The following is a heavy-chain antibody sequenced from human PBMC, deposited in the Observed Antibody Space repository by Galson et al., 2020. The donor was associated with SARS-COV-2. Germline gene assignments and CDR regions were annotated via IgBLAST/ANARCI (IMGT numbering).Heavy chain of an antibody. CDR3: ARDPFYYDRSGYQTWYFDL. CDR2: IYTSGTT. Sequence: SETLSLTCTVSGGSINSGFHYWSWIRQPAGKGLEWIGRIYTSGTTTYNPSLKSRVTISIDTSKNRFSLKLSSVTAADTAVYYCARDPFYYDRSGYQTWYFDLWGRGTLVTVSS. CDR1: GGSINSGFHY. V-gene: IGHV4-61*02. D-gene: IGHD3-22*01. J-gene: IGHJ2*01.